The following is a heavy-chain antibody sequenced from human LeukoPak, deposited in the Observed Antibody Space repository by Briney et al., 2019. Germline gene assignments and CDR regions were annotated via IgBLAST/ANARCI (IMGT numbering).Heavy chain of an antibody. V-gene: IGHV3-30-3*01. Sequence: PGRSVRLSCAASGFTFSSYAMHWVRQAPGKGLEWMAVISSGGSSEYYADSVKGRVTMSRDKSTNTLYLQVNSLRAEDTAVYYCARATHFVGMDVSGQGNPVTASS. CDR1: GFTFSSYA. CDR3: ARATHFVGMDV. CDR2: ISSGGSSE. J-gene: IGHJ6*02.